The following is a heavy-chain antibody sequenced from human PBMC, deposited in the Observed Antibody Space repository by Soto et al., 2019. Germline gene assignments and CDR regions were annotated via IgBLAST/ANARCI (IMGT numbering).Heavy chain of an antibody. D-gene: IGHD3-10*01. CDR3: ARGFVGVISSDWFDP. CDR2: ISDDGANK. V-gene: IGHV3-30-3*01. Sequence: QVQLVESGGGVVQPGRSLRLSCAASGFTFRNYGMHWVRQAPGKGLEWVAVISDDGANKDYADSVKGRFTISRDNSKNTLYLQMNSLRPEETAVYYCARGFVGVISSDWFDPWGQGTLVTVAS. CDR1: GFTFRNYG. J-gene: IGHJ5*02.